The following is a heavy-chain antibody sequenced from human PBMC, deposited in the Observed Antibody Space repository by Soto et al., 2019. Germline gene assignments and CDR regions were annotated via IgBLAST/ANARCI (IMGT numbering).Heavy chain of an antibody. D-gene: IGHD6-25*01. CDR2: IWYDGSNK. CDR3: ASRKGSGLLFDD. CDR1: GFTFSSYG. V-gene: IGHV3-33*01. Sequence: GGSLRLSCAASGFTFSSYGMHWVRQAPGKGLEWVAVIWYDGSNKYYADSVKGRFTISRDNSKNTLYLQINSLRAEDTAVYYCASRKGSGLLFDDWGQGTLVTVYS. J-gene: IGHJ4*02.